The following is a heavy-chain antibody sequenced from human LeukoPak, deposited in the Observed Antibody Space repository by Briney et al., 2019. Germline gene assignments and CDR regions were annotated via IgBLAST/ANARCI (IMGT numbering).Heavy chain of an antibody. Sequence: GGSLRLSCAASGFTFSSYAMSWVRQAPGKGLEWVSAISGSGGRTYYADSVKGRFTISRDNSKNTLYLQMNSLRAEDTAVYYCAKDRRITISGVATSFDYWGQGTLVTVSS. CDR1: GFTFSSYA. J-gene: IGHJ4*02. CDR2: ISGSGGRT. D-gene: IGHD3-3*01. V-gene: IGHV3-23*01. CDR3: AKDRRITISGVATSFDY.